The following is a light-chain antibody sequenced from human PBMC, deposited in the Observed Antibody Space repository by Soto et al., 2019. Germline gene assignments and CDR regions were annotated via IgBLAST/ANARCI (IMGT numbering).Light chain of an antibody. CDR1: SSDVGSYNL. J-gene: IGLJ3*02. CDR3: CTYATSHTWL. CDR2: EGS. V-gene: IGLV2-23*01. Sequence: QSVLTQPASVSGSPGQSITISCTGSSSDVGSYNLVSWYQQHPGKAPTLIIYEGSKRPSGVSIRFSGSKSGNTASLTISGLQPEDEADYYCCTYATSHTWLFGGGTQLTVL.